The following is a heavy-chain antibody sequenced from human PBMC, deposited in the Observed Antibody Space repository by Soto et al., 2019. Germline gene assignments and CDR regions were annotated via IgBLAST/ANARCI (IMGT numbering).Heavy chain of an antibody. CDR2: INPNSGGT. J-gene: IGHJ4*02. CDR1: GYTLTGYY. Sequence: ASVKVSFKASGYTLTGYYMHWVRQAPGQGLEWMGWINPNSGGTNYAQKFQGRVTMTRDTSISTAYMELSGLRSDDTAVYYCAREPPHAYCGGDCYSGNFDYWGQGTLVTVSS. CDR3: AREPPHAYCGGDCYSGNFDY. D-gene: IGHD2-21*02. V-gene: IGHV1-2*02.